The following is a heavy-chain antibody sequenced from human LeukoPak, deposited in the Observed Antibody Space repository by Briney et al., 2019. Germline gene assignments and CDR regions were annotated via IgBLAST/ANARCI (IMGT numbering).Heavy chain of an antibody. D-gene: IGHD3-9*01. J-gene: IGHJ3*02. Sequence: SETLSLTCTVSGGSISSYYWSWIRQPPGKGLEWIGYIYYSGSTNYNPSLKSRVTISVDTSKNQFSLKLSSVTAADTAVYYCASTTYYDILTGYYYRGAFDIWGQGTMVTVSS. CDR1: GGSISSYY. V-gene: IGHV4-59*08. CDR3: ASTTYYDILTGYYYRGAFDI. CDR2: IYYSGST.